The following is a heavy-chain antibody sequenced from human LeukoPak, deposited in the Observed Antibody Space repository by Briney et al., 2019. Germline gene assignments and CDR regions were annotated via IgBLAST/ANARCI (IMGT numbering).Heavy chain of an antibody. CDR2: INHSGDT. D-gene: IGHD3-10*01. Sequence: SETLSLTCAVYGGSFSGYYWSWIRQAPGKGLEWIGEINHSGDTIYNPSLKSRVTISVDTFKNQFSLKLNSVTAADTSVYYCARGLTGSRRYFDSWGQGTLVTVSS. CDR3: ARGLTGSRRYFDS. J-gene: IGHJ4*02. V-gene: IGHV4-34*01. CDR1: GGSFSGYY.